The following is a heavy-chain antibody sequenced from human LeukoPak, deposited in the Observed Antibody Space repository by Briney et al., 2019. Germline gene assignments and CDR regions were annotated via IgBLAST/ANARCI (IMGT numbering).Heavy chain of an antibody. V-gene: IGHV4-59*12. CDR1: GGSISSYY. D-gene: IGHD3-3*01. CDR3: AREPYYDFWSGYYRLNWFDP. CDR2: IYYSGST. Sequence: SETLSLTCTVSGGSISSYYWSWIRQPPGKGLEWIGYIYYSGSTNYNPSLKSRVTISVDTSKNQFSLKLSSVTAADTAVYYCAREPYYDFWSGYYRLNWFDPWGQGTLVTVSS. J-gene: IGHJ5*02.